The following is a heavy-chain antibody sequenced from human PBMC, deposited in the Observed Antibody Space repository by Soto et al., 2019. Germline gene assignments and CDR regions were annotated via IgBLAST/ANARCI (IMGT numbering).Heavy chain of an antibody. V-gene: IGHV1-3*01. CDR2: INAGNGNT. CDR3: ARGAKGRWLQGRFDAFDS. J-gene: IGHJ3*02. CDR1: GYTFTSYA. D-gene: IGHD5-12*01. Sequence: GASVKVSCKASGYTFTSYAMHWVRQAPGQRLEWMGWINAGNGNTKYSQKFQGRVTITRDTSASTAYMELSSLRSEDTAVYYCARGAKGRWLQGRFDAFDSWGQGTMVTVSS.